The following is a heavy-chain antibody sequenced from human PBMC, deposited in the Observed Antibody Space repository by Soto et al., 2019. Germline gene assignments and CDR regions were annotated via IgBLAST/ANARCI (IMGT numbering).Heavy chain of an antibody. J-gene: IGHJ4*02. CDR1: GGSISSGGYS. V-gene: IGHV4-30-2*01. CDR2: IYHSGST. D-gene: IGHD2-21*01. CDR3: ARGNVVAIDY. Sequence: PSETLSLTCAVSGGSISSGGYSWGWIRQPPGKGLEWIGYIYHSGSTYYNTSLKSRVNISVDRSKNQFSLKLSSVTAADTAVYYCARGNVVAIDYWGQGTLVTVSS.